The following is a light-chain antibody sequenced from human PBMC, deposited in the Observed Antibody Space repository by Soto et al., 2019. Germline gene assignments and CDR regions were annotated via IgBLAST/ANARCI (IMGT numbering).Light chain of an antibody. CDR1: QNIGTN. J-gene: IGKJ3*01. CDR3: QQYDNWPPFFT. Sequence: EVVMTQSPATLSVSPGDRATLSCRASQNIGTNVAWYQHKPGQAPRLLIYGASTRATDIPPRFSGSGSGSECSVTVSSLQSEDFAVYYWQQYDNWPPFFTFGPGTKVDI. V-gene: IGKV3-15*01. CDR2: GAS.